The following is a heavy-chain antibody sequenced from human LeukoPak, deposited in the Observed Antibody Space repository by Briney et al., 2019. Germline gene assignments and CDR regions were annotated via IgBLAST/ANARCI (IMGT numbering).Heavy chain of an antibody. CDR1: GGSISSSSYY. CDR3: ARGFSGYSKIYYFDY. Sequence: SETLSLTCTVSGGSISSSSYYWGWIRQPPGKGLEWIGSIYYSGSTYYNPSLKSRVTISVDTSKNQFSLKLSSVTAADTAVYYCARGFSGYSKIYYFDYWGQGTLVTVSS. D-gene: IGHD3-22*01. J-gene: IGHJ4*02. V-gene: IGHV4-39*01. CDR2: IYYSGST.